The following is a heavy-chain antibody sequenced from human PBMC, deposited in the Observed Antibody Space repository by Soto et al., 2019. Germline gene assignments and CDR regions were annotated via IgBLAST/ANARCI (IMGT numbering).Heavy chain of an antibody. J-gene: IGHJ5*02. V-gene: IGHV4-4*02. Sequence: QVQLQESGPGLVNPSGTLSLTCAVSGDSISSGKWWSWVRQPTGKGLEWIGEIHRSGSTNYNPSLKSRVTISADQSKNQFSLEMRFVTAADTALYYCAREGQNGYSLGPWGQGTLVTVSS. CDR2: IHRSGST. CDR3: AREGQNGYSLGP. D-gene: IGHD5-18*01. CDR1: GDSISSGKW.